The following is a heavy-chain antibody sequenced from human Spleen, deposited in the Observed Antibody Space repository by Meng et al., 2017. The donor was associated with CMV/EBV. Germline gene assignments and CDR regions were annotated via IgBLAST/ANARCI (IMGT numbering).Heavy chain of an antibody. CDR2: INPKNGVA. J-gene: IGHJ5*02. CDR1: RYSFTGFY. CDR3: TRGWFDP. Sequence: SVKVSCRAIRYSFTGFYIHWVRQAPGHGLEWMGWINPKNGVARNAQKFQGRVTMTRDTSISTAYLELTNVRSDDTAVYYCTRGWFDPWGQGTLVTVSS. V-gene: IGHV1-2*02.